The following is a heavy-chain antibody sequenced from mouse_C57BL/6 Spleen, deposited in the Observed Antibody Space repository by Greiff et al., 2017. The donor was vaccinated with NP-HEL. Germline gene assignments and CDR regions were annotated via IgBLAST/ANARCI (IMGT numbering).Heavy chain of an antibody. J-gene: IGHJ1*03. D-gene: IGHD2-1*01. Sequence: QVHVKQSGAELVRPGTSVKMSCKASGYTFTNYWIGWAKQRPGHGLEWIGDIYPGGGYTNYNEKFKGKATLTADKSSSTAYMQFSSLTSEDSAIYYCARERDYGNSYWYFDVWGTGTTVTVSS. CDR2: IYPGGGYT. CDR3: ARERDYGNSYWYFDV. CDR1: GYTFTNYW. V-gene: IGHV1-63*01.